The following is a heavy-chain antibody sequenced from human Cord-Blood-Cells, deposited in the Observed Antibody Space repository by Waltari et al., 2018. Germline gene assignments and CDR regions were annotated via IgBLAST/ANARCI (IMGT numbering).Heavy chain of an antibody. J-gene: IGHJ3*02. CDR2: INPNSGGT. CDR3: ARGSASGSENDAFDI. D-gene: IGHD2-15*01. V-gene: IGHV1-2*04. CDR1: GYPFTGYY. Sequence: QVQLVQSGAEVKKPGASVKVSCTASGYPFTGYYMHWVRKAPGQGLEWMGWINPNSGGTNYAQKFQGWVTMTRDTSISTAYMELSRLRSDDTAVYYCARGSASGSENDAFDIWGQGTMVTVSS.